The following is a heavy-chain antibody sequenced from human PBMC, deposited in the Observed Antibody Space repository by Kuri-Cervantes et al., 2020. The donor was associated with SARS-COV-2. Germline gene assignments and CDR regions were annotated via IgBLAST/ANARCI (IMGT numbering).Heavy chain of an antibody. CDR1: GGSISSSGHY. Sequence: GSLRLSCSVSGGSISSSGHYWGWVRQPPGKGLEWIGSIYFSGSTYYTPSLKSRVTISVDTPKNQFSLKLTSVTATDTAVYYCGRQASDWHIDYWGQGTLVTVSS. CDR2: IYFSGST. V-gene: IGHV4-39*01. D-gene: IGHD3-9*01. J-gene: IGHJ4*02. CDR3: GRQASDWHIDY.